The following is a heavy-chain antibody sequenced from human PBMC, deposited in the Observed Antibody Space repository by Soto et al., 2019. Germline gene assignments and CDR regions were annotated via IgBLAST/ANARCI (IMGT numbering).Heavy chain of an antibody. CDR1: GYTFTSYD. D-gene: IGHD3-22*01. J-gene: IGHJ6*02. CDR3: ARGLFYYDSSGSHYGMDV. Sequence: GASVKVSCKASGYTFTSYDINCVRQATGQVLEWTGWMNPNSGNTGYAQKFQGRVTMTRNTSISTAYMELSSLRSEDTAVYYCARGLFYYDSSGSHYGMDVWGQGTTVTVSS. V-gene: IGHV1-8*01. CDR2: MNPNSGNT.